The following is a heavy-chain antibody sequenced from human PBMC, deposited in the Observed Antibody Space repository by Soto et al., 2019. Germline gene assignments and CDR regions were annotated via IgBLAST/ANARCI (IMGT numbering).Heavy chain of an antibody. Sequence: PSETLSLTCTVSGGSISSYYWSWIRQPPGKGLEWIGYIYYSGSTNYNPSLKSRVTISVDTSKNQFSLKLSSVTAADTAVYYCARLRFWSVQFDYWGQGTLVTVSS. J-gene: IGHJ4*02. D-gene: IGHD3-3*01. CDR1: GGSISSYY. CDR2: IYYSGST. CDR3: ARLRFWSVQFDY. V-gene: IGHV4-59*01.